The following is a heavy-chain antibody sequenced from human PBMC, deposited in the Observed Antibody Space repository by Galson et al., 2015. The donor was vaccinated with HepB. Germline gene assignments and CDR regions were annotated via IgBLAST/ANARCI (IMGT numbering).Heavy chain of an antibody. V-gene: IGHV1-18*01. J-gene: IGHJ5*02. D-gene: IGHD2-15*01. CDR1: GYSFSSYS. Sequence: SVKVSCKASGYSFSSYSITWVRQAPGQGLERMGWISPYNRNTDYSRKFQGRVTMTTDIFTSTAYMELRSLRSDDTAVYYCARGALVVVVGATQNNWFDPWGQGTLVAVSS. CDR3: ARGALVVVVGATQNNWFDP. CDR2: ISPYNRNT.